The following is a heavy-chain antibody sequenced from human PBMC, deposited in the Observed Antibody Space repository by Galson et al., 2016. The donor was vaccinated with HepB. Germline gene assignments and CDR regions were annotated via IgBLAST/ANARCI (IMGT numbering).Heavy chain of an antibody. CDR3: ASDSIYAFDY. Sequence: SLRVSCEASGFTFSSYSMNWVRQAPGKGLECVSYIGIDGATIIYAHSVKGRFTISRDNAKSSMYLQMRSLRDDDTAVYYCASDSIYAFDYWGQGILVTVSS. D-gene: IGHD2/OR15-2a*01. J-gene: IGHJ4*02. CDR2: IGIDGATI. CDR1: GFTFSSYS. V-gene: IGHV3-48*02.